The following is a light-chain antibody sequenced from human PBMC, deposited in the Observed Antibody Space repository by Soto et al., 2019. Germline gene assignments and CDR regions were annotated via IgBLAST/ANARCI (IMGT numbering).Light chain of an antibody. CDR1: QSVSSN. CDR2: GAS. CDR3: QQYDNWPPIT. V-gene: IGKV3D-15*01. Sequence: EIVMTQSPATLSVSPGERATLSCRASQSVSSNLAWYQQRPGQAPRLLIHGASTRATGIPARFSGSGSGTEFTLTISSLQSEDFAVYYCQQYDNWPPITFGQGTRLEIK. J-gene: IGKJ5*01.